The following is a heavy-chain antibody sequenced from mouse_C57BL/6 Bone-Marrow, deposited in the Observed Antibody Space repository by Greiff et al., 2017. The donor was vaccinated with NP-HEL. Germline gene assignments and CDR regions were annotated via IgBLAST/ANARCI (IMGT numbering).Heavy chain of an antibody. CDR2: ISNGGGSN. J-gene: IGHJ4*01. Sequence: EVQRVESGGGLVQPGGSLKLSCAASGFTFSDYYMYWVRQTPEKRLEWVAYISNGGGSNYYPDTVKGRFTISRDNANNALYLQMSRLKSEDTAMYYCASTEYAMDYWGQGTSVTVSS. CDR1: GFTFSDYY. V-gene: IGHV5-12*01. CDR3: ASTEYAMDY.